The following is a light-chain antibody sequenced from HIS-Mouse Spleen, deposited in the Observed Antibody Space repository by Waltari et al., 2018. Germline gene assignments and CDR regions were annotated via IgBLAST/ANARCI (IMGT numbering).Light chain of an antibody. CDR2: EGS. CDR1: SSVVGSYNL. Sequence: QSALTHPASVSGSPGQSITISCTGTSSVVGSYNLLAWYQQHPGKAPKLMIYEGSKRHSGVSNRFSGSKSGNTASLIISGLQAEDEADYYCCSYAGSSTFAVFGGGTKLTVL. CDR3: CSYAGSSTFAV. J-gene: IGLJ2*01. V-gene: IGLV2-23*03.